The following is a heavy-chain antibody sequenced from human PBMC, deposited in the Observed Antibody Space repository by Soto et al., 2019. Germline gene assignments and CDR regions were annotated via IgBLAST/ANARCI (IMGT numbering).Heavy chain of an antibody. CDR3: ARPRAGLDDAFDI. J-gene: IGHJ3*02. CDR2: IYPGDSDT. D-gene: IGHD6-19*01. V-gene: IGHV5-51*01. CDR1: GYRFSSYW. Sequence: PGVSLKNSCKGSGYRFSSYWIGWVRQMPGKGLEWMGIIYPGDSDTRYSPSFQGQATISADKSISTAYLQWSSLKASDTAMYYCARPRAGLDDAFDIWGQGTMVTVSS.